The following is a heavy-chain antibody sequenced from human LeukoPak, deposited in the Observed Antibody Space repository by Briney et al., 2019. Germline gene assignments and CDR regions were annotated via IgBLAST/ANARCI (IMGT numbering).Heavy chain of an antibody. J-gene: IGHJ6*03. D-gene: IGHD3-10*01. V-gene: IGHV4-59*12. CDR2: IYYSGST. Sequence: SETLSLTCTVSGGSISSYYWGWIRQPPGKGLEWIGYIYYSGSTNYNPSLKSRVTISVDTSKNQFSLKLSSVTAADTAVYYCARRAYYYGSGSYYPPYYYYYMDVWGKGTTVTISS. CDR3: ARRAYYYGSGSYYPPYYYYYMDV. CDR1: GGSISSYY.